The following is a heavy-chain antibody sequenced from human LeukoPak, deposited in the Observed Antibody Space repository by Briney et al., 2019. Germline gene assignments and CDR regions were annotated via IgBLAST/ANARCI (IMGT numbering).Heavy chain of an antibody. Sequence: ASVKVSCKASGYTFTSYGISWVRQAPGQGLEWMGWISAYNGNTNYAQKLQGRVTMTTDTSTSTAYMELRSLRSDDTAVYYCARDHCSSTSCSYLDYWGQGTLATVSS. V-gene: IGHV1-18*01. CDR2: ISAYNGNT. D-gene: IGHD2-2*01. CDR1: GYTFTSYG. CDR3: ARDHCSSTSCSYLDY. J-gene: IGHJ4*02.